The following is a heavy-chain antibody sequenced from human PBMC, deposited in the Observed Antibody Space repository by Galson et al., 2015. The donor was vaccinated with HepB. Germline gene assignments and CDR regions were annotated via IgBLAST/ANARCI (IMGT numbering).Heavy chain of an antibody. V-gene: IGHV3-33*01. J-gene: IGHJ1*01. CDR3: VAGDSTDWYSDVR. D-gene: IGHD6-19*01. CDR2: ISIDGSKT. Sequence: SLRLSCAASGFTFSNFGMHWVRQAPGKGLEWVSIISIDGSKTYYGEFVKGRFTISRDNSRNTLYLQVNSLRAEDTAVYYCVAGDSTDWYSDVRWCQGTLV. CDR1: GFTFSNFG.